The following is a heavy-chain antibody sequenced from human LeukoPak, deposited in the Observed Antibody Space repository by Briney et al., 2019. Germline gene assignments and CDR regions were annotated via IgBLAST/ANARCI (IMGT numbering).Heavy chain of an antibody. CDR1: GGSFSGYY. D-gene: IGHD6-13*01. CDR2: INHSGST. CDR3: ARGYSSSWFPRRGYYFDY. V-gene: IGHV4-34*01. Sequence: TSETLSLTCAVYGGSFSGYYWSWIRQPPWKGLEWIGEINHSGSTNYNPSLKSRVTISVDTSKNQFSLKLSSVTAADTAVYYCARGYSSSWFPRRGYYFDYWGQGTLVTVSS. J-gene: IGHJ4*02.